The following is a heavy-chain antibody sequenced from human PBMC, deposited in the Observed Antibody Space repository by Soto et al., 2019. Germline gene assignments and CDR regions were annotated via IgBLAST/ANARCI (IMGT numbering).Heavy chain of an antibody. J-gene: IGHJ5*02. V-gene: IGHV4-61*05. Sequence: PSETLSLTCTVSGASISSSSFYWGWIRQPPGKGLEWIAYIYYSGSTNYNPSLKTRLTISLDTSKNQFSLKLSSVTAADTAVYYCAKGYCSGGSCYGFDPWGQGTLVTVSS. CDR1: GASISSSSFY. CDR2: IYYSGST. CDR3: AKGYCSGGSCYGFDP. D-gene: IGHD2-15*01.